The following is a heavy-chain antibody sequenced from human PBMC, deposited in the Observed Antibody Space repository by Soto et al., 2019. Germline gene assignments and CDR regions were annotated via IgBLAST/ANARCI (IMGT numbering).Heavy chain of an antibody. V-gene: IGHV3-23*01. CDR1: GFTFSSYA. Sequence: PGGSLRLSCAASGFTFSSYAMSWVRQAPGKGLEWVSAISGGGGSTYYADSVKGRFTISRDNSKNTLYLQMNSLRAEDTAVFYCAKDSRCTTTSCSIPYYFDYWGQGTLVTVSS. CDR3: AKDSRCTTTSCSIPYYFDY. D-gene: IGHD2-2*01. J-gene: IGHJ4*02. CDR2: ISGGGGST.